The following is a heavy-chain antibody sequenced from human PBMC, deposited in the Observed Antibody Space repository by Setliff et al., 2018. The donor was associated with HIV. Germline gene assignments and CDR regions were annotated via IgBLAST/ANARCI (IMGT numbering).Heavy chain of an antibody. CDR3: ARWHPPYGFWEEDY. V-gene: IGHV4-59*08. CDR1: GASISSFY. CDR2: IYYSGST. J-gene: IGHJ4*02. Sequence: SETLSLTCTVSGASISSFYWSWIRQPPGKGLDWIGYIYYSGSTNYNPSLKSRVTMSVDTSKNRFSLKLNSVTAADTAVYYCARWHPPYGFWEEDYWGQGTLVTVSS. D-gene: IGHD3-10*01.